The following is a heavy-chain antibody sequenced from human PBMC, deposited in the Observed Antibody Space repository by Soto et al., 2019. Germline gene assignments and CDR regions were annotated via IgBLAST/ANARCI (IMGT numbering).Heavy chain of an antibody. J-gene: IGHJ2*01. D-gene: IGHD6-19*01. CDR3: ARGRAVAGYWYFDL. CDR2: IIPIFGTA. Sequence: QVQLVQSGAEVKKPGSSVKVSCKASGGTFSSYAISWVRQAPGQGLEWMGGIIPIFGTANYAQKFQGRVTIAADESTSTVYMERSSLRSEDTAVYYCARGRAVAGYWYFDLWGRGTLVTVSS. V-gene: IGHV1-69*12. CDR1: GGTFSSYA.